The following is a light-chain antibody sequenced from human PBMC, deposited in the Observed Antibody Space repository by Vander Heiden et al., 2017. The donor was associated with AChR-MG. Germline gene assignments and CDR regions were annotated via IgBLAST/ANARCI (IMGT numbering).Light chain of an antibody. V-gene: IGKV2-28*01. CDR1: QSLLYSNGYNY. CDR3: RQALQTPYT. J-gene: IGKJ2*01. Sequence: DIVMTQSPLSLPVTLGEPASISCRSSQSLLYSNGYNYLDWYLQKPGQSPQLLIYLGSNRASGVPDRFSGSGSGTDFTLKISRVEAEDVGVYYCRQALQTPYTFGQGTKLEIK. CDR2: LGS.